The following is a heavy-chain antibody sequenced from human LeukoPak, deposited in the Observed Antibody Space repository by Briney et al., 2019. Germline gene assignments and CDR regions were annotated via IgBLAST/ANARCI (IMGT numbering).Heavy chain of an antibody. D-gene: IGHD2-21*02. V-gene: IGHV1-18*01. CDR2: ISAYNGNT. J-gene: IGHJ5*02. Sequence: ASVKVSCKASGYTFTSYGISWVRQAPGRGLEWMGWISAYNGNTNYAQKLQGRVTMTTDTSTSTAYMELRSLRSDDTAVYYCARDPLAYCGGDCSTNWFDPWGQGTLVTVSS. CDR1: GYTFTSYG. CDR3: ARDPLAYCGGDCSTNWFDP.